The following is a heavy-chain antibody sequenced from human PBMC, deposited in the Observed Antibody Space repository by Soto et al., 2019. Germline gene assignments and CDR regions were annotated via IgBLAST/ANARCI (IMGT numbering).Heavy chain of an antibody. CDR3: ALRGGSSSWYWFDP. CDR1: GFSLRPSGVG. Sequence: SGATVANLPRPLTLTCYFSGFSLRPSGVGVGWIGEPPGKSLEWLALIYWDDDKRYSPALKSRLTITKDTTKNQVVHTMTNMDPVDTATYYCALRGGSSSWYWFDPWGQGTQVTVSS. V-gene: IGHV2-5*02. CDR2: IYWDDDK. J-gene: IGHJ5*02. D-gene: IGHD6-13*01.